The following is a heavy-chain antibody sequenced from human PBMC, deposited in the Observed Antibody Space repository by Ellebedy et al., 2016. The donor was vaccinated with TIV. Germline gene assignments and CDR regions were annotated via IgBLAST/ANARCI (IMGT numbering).Heavy chain of an antibody. CDR2: ISPHNGNS. V-gene: IGHV1-18*04. J-gene: IGHJ4*02. Sequence: AASVKVSCKASGYKFINYGYTWVRQAPGQGLEWVGYISPHNGNSNYGKNFEGRVTMTTDRPTATVFMELGSLRADDTAMYYGARTKYSSSWPDFWGQGTLVTVSS. CDR3: ARTKYSSSWPDF. D-gene: IGHD5-18*01. CDR1: GYKFINYG.